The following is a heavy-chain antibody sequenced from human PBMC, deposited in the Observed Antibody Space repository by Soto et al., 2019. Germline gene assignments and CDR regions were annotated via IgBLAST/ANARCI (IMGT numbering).Heavy chain of an antibody. D-gene: IGHD6-13*01. CDR3: ARDLGPGGIAAAGTEAFDI. V-gene: IGHV1-18*04. J-gene: IGHJ3*02. CDR1: GYTFTSYG. Sequence: ASVKVSCKASGYTFTSYGISCVLQSPVQGLDWMGWISAYNGNTNYAQKLQGRVTMTTDTSTSTAYMELRSLRSDDTAVYYCARDLGPGGIAAAGTEAFDIWGQGTMVTVSS. CDR2: ISAYNGNT.